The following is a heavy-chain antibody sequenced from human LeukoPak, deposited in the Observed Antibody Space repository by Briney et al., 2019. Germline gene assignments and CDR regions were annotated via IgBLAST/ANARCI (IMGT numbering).Heavy chain of an antibody. CDR1: GFTFDDYA. D-gene: IGHD3-22*01. CDR2: ISWNSGSI. V-gene: IGHV3-9*01. J-gene: IGHJ4*02. CDR3: AKDMGYDSSGWY. Sequence: GRSLRLPCAASGFTFDDYAMHWVRQAPGKGLEWVSGISWNSGSIGYADSVKGRFTISRDNAKNSLYLQMNSLRAEDTALYYCAKDMGYDSSGWYWGQGTLVTVSS.